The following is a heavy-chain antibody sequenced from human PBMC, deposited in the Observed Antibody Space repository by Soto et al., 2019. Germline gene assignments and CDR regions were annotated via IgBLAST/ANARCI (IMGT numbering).Heavy chain of an antibody. CDR3: ARGFGYDSSGYYVPDPFDI. D-gene: IGHD3-22*01. Sequence: GGFSSNTMRCLGQADVQGREWMGRIIPILGIANYAQKFQGRVTITADKSTSTAYMELSSLRSEDTAVYYCARGFGYDSSGYYVPDPFDIWGQGTMVTVSS. V-gene: IGHV1-69*02. CDR2: IIPILGIA. CDR1: GGFSSNT. J-gene: IGHJ3*02.